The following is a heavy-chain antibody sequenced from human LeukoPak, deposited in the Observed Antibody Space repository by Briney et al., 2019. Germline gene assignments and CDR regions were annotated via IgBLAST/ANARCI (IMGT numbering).Heavy chain of an antibody. CDR1: GYTFTGYY. D-gene: IGHD3-22*01. CDR2: INPNSGGT. J-gene: IGHJ4*02. CDR3: ARDFRPNYYDSSGYYYPLDY. V-gene: IGHV1-2*02. Sequence: GASVKVSCKASGYTFTGYYMHWVRQAPGQGLEWMGWINPNSGGTNYAQKFQGRVTMTRDTSISTAYMELSRLRSDDTAVYYCARDFRPNYYDSSGYYYPLDYWGQGTLVTVSS.